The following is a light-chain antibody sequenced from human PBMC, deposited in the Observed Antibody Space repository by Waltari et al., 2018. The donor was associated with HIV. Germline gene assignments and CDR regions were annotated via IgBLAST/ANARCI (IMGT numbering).Light chain of an antibody. J-gene: IGLJ1*01. Sequence: QSVPTQPPSASGTPGQRVAISCPGSNSNIGSNFVYWYQQLPGTAPHLLISKDNQRPSRVPERFSASKSGSSSSLAISGLRSEDEAEYYWATWDDILSGYLFGTVTKVTVL. CDR1: NSNIGSNF. CDR2: KDN. V-gene: IGLV1-47*01. CDR3: ATWDDILSGYL.